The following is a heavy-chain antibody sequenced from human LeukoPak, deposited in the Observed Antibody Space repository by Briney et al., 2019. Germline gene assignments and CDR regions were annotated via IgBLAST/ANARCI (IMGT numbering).Heavy chain of an antibody. CDR2: IYTSGST. CDR1: GGSIRSYY. V-gene: IGHV4-4*07. Sequence: SETLCLTCTVPGGSIRSYYWSWIRQPAGKGLEWIGRIYTSGSTNYNPSLKSRVTMSVDTSQNQFSLTLSSVTAADTAVYYCARDLYSYSYNWYSDLWGRGTLVTASS. D-gene: IGHD5-18*01. CDR3: ARDLYSYSYNWYSDL. J-gene: IGHJ2*01.